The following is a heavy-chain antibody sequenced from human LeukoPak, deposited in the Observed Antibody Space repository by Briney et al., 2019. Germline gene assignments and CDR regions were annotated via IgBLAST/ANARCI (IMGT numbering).Heavy chain of an antibody. Sequence: QPGGSLRLSCAASGFTFSTYAVNWVRQAPGKGLEWVSTISGSGDSTYYADSVKGRFTIPRDNSKNTLYLQMNSLRAEDTAVYYCAKDLVAGTYFDYWGQGTLVTVSS. J-gene: IGHJ4*02. D-gene: IGHD6-19*01. CDR1: GFTFSTYA. V-gene: IGHV3-23*01. CDR3: AKDLVAGTYFDY. CDR2: ISGSGDST.